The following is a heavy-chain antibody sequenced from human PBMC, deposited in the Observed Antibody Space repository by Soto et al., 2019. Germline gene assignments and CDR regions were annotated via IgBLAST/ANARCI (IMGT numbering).Heavy chain of an antibody. Sequence: ASVKVSCKASGYTFTSYDINWVRQATGQGLEWMGWMNPNSGNTGYAQKFQGRVTMTRNTSISTAYMELSSLRSGDTAVYYCARGSPGGYYDILTGYLYYYYYYGMDVWGQGTTVTVSS. CDR3: ARGSPGGYYDILTGYLYYYYYYGMDV. D-gene: IGHD3-9*01. CDR1: GYTFTSYD. J-gene: IGHJ6*02. CDR2: MNPNSGNT. V-gene: IGHV1-8*01.